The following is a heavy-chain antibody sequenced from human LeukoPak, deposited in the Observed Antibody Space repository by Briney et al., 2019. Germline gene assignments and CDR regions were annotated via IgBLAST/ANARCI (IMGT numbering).Heavy chain of an antibody. Sequence: SGGSLRLSCAASGFTVSSNYMSWVRQAPGKGLEWVSIINNGGSTFYADSVKGRFTISRDNSKSTLYLQMNSLRAEDTAVYYCARTGGSDDSTGYLDYWGQGTLVTVSS. J-gene: IGHJ4*02. V-gene: IGHV3-66*01. CDR1: GFTVSSNY. D-gene: IGHD3-22*01. CDR3: ARTGGSDDSTGYLDY. CDR2: INNGGST.